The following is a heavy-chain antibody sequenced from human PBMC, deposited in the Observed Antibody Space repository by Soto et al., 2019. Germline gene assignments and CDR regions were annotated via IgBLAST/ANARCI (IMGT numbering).Heavy chain of an antibody. Sequence: EVQLVESGGGLVQPGGSLRLSCAASGFTFSSYSMNWVRQAPGKGLEWVSYISISSSTIYYADSVKGRFTISRDNAKNSLYLQINSLRAEDTAVYYCAREVGATGGWFDPWGQGTLVTVSS. J-gene: IGHJ5*02. V-gene: IGHV3-48*01. CDR3: AREVGATGGWFDP. CDR1: GFTFSSYS. D-gene: IGHD1-26*01. CDR2: ISISSSTI.